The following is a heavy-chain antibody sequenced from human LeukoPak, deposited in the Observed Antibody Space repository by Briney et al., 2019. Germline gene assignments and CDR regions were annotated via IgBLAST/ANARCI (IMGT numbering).Heavy chain of an antibody. Sequence: SETLSPTCTVSGGSISSYYWSWIRQPPGKGLEWIGYIYYSGSTNYDPSLKSRVTISVDTSKNQFSLKLSSVTAADTAVYYCARGGNCSGGSCYLLDAFDIWGQGTMVTVSS. CDR3: ARGGNCSGGSCYLLDAFDI. J-gene: IGHJ3*02. D-gene: IGHD2-15*01. V-gene: IGHV4-59*01. CDR2: IYYSGST. CDR1: GGSISSYY.